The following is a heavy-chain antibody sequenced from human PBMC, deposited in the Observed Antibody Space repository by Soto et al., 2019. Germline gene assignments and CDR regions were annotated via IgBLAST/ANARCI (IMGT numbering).Heavy chain of an antibody. Sequence: GASVKVSCKASGFTFSSYAMHWVRQAPGKGLEYVSAISSNGGSTYYANSVKGRFTISRDNSKNTLYLQMGSLRAEDMAVYYCARSMIVVVTATYYFDYWGQGTLVTVSS. J-gene: IGHJ4*02. CDR1: GFTFSSYA. CDR2: ISSNGGST. D-gene: IGHD3-22*01. V-gene: IGHV3-64*01. CDR3: ARSMIVVVTATYYFDY.